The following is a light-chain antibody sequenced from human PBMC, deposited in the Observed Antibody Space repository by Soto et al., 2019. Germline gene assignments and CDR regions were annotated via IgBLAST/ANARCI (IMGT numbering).Light chain of an antibody. CDR2: GNN. Sequence: QSVLTQPPSVSGAPGQRVTISCTGSTSNIGAGYDVHWYQQLPGTAPKLLIYGNNNRPSGVPDRFSGSKSGTSASLAITGLQAEDEADYYCQSYDSGLSGRVFGTGTKLTVL. J-gene: IGLJ1*01. CDR1: TSNIGAGYD. CDR3: QSYDSGLSGRV. V-gene: IGLV1-40*01.